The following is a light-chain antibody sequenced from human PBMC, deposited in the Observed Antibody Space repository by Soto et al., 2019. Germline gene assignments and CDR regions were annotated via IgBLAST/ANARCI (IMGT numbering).Light chain of an antibody. CDR3: LQHNSYPRT. CDR2: AAS. Sequence: TQMTQSPLSLSASVGEKIIITCRASRDVGSDVSWYQQKPGKAPKRLIYAASSLQSGVPSRFSGSGSGTEFTLTISSLQPEDFATYYCLQHNSYPRTFGQGTKVDIK. J-gene: IGKJ1*01. CDR1: RDVGSD. V-gene: IGKV1-17*01.